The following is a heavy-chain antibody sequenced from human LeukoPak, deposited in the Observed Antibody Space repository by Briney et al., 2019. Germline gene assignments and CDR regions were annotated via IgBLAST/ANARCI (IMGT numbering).Heavy chain of an antibody. CDR1: GYTFTSYD. CDR3: ASRVLGSGWYEAFDI. D-gene: IGHD6-19*01. CDR2: ISAYNGNT. V-gene: IGHV1-18*01. J-gene: IGHJ3*02. Sequence: WASVKLSCKASGYTFTSYDISWVRQAPGQGPEWIPCISAYNGNTNYAQTLQGRVTMTTDTSTSTAYMELRSLRSDDTAVYYCASRVLGSGWYEAFDIWGQGTMVTVSS.